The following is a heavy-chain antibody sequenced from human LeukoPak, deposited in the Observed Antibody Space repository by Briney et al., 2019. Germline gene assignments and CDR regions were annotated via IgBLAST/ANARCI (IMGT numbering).Heavy chain of an antibody. V-gene: IGHV4-59*01. Sequence: SETLSLTCTVSGGSISSYYWSWIRQPPGKGLEWIGYIYYSGSTNYNPSLKSRVTISVDTSKNQFSLRLSSVTAADTAVYYCASYGDYIYDAFDIWGQGTMVTVSS. CDR2: IYYSGST. D-gene: IGHD4-17*01. CDR1: GGSISSYY. CDR3: ASYGDYIYDAFDI. J-gene: IGHJ3*02.